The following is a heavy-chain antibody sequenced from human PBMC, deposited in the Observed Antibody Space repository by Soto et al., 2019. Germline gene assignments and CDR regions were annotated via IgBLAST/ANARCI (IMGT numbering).Heavy chain of an antibody. D-gene: IGHD3-22*01. CDR2: INHSGST. V-gene: IGHV4-34*01. J-gene: IGHJ6*02. CDR1: GGSFSGYY. CDR3: ARLAYYYDSSGHAYYYYGMDV. Sequence: TLSLTCAVYGGSFSGYYWSWIRQPPGKGLEWIGEINHSGSTNYNPSLKSRVTISVDTSKNQFSLKLSSVTAADTAVYYCARLAYYYDSSGHAYYYYGMDVWGQGTTVTVSS.